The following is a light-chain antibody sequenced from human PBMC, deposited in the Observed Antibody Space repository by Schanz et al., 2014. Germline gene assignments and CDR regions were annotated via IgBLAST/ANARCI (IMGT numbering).Light chain of an antibody. Sequence: VVLTQSPGTLSLSPGERATLFCRASQTVLSNFLGWYQHIPGQAPRLLMYGASTRATGIPDSFSGSGSGTDFTLTISRLEPEDFAVYYCQQCGSSRWTFGQGTKVEIK. V-gene: IGKV3-20*01. CDR1: QTVLSNF. J-gene: IGKJ1*01. CDR2: GAS. CDR3: QQCGSSRWT.